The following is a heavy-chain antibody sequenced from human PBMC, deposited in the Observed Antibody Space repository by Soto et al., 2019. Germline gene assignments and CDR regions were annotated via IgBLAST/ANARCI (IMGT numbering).Heavy chain of an antibody. CDR3: ADLSRYCTRSNGE. V-gene: IGHV3-23*01. Sequence: DVRLLESGGGLVQPGGSLRLSCAASGFTFSSYSMSWVRQAPGKGLEWVSTIGTSASTYYGDSVRGRFTISSDNSTNTLYLQTNSLRAEDTAVYYSADLSRYCTRSNGEWGQGNLVTVSS. D-gene: IGHD2-8*01. CDR1: GFTFSSYS. CDR2: IGTSAST. J-gene: IGHJ4*02.